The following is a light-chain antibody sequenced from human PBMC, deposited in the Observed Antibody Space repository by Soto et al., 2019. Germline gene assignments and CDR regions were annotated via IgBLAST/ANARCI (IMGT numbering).Light chain of an antibody. CDR3: CSYTSGLV. V-gene: IGLV2-23*01. J-gene: IGLJ2*01. CDR1: SNL. Sequence: QSVLTQPASVSGSPGQSITISCTGTSNLVSWYQQHPGIAPKLMVYEGYKRPSGVSNRFSGSKSGNTASLTISGLQADDEAHYYCCSYTSGLVFGGGTQLTVL. CDR2: EGY.